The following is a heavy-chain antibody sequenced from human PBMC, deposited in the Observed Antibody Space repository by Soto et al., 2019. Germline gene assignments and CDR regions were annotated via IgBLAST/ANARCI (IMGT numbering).Heavy chain of an antibody. CDR1: GFTFSSYA. D-gene: IGHD6-19*01. Sequence: GGSLRLSCAASGFTFSSYAVSWVRQAPGKGLKWVSTISGSGGSTYYADSVKGRFTISRDNSKNTLYLQMNSLRAEDTAVYYCARDQQWLVRFYFDFWGQGTLVTVSS. V-gene: IGHV3-23*01. CDR2: ISGSGGST. CDR3: ARDQQWLVRFYFDF. J-gene: IGHJ4*02.